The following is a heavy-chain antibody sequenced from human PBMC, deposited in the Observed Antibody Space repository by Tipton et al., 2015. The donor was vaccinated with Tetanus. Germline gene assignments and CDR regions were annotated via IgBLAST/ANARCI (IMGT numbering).Heavy chain of an antibody. D-gene: IGHD4-17*01. CDR1: GYTFTSYG. V-gene: IGHV1-18*01. J-gene: IGHJ1*01. Sequence: QSGAEVKKPGASVKVSCKASGYTFTSYGISWVRQAPGQGLEWMGWISAYNGNTNYAQKLQGRVTMTTDTSTSTAYMELRSPRSDDTAVYYCARDWATVTTHRHFQHWGQGTLVTVSS. CDR3: ARDWATVTTHRHFQH. CDR2: ISAYNGNT.